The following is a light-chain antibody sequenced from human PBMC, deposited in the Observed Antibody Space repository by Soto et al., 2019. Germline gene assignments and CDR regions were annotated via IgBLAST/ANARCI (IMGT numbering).Light chain of an antibody. Sequence: EIVLTQSPGTLSLSPGGRATLSCRASQSVSSSYLAWYQQKPGQAPRLLMYDASSRATGIPDRFSGSGSGTDFTLTISRLEPEDFAVYFCQQYGSSPRTFGQGTKVEIK. J-gene: IGKJ1*01. CDR3: QQYGSSPRT. CDR1: QSVSSSY. CDR2: DAS. V-gene: IGKV3-20*01.